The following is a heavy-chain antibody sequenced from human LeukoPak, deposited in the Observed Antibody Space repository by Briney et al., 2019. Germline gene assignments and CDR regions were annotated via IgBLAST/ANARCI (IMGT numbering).Heavy chain of an antibody. J-gene: IGHJ6*03. D-gene: IGHD6-19*01. CDR1: GGSISSSNW. CDR2: IYHSGST. V-gene: IGHV4-4*02. CDR3: ATSAYSSGWFYYYYYYMDV. Sequence: SETLSLTCAVSGGSISSSNWWSWVRQPPGKGLEWIGEIYHSGSTNYNPSLKSRVTISVDKSKNQFSLKLSSVTAADTAVYYCATSAYSSGWFYYYYYYMDVWGKGTTVTVSS.